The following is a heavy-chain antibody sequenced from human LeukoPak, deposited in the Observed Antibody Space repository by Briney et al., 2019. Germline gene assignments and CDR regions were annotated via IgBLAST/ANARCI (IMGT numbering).Heavy chain of an antibody. CDR3: ARVRGQPRWYYDSSGNHAFDI. CDR2: ISGYNGNK. D-gene: IGHD3-22*01. J-gene: IGHJ3*02. CDR1: GYTFTDYE. Sequence: ASVKVSCKASGYTFTDYEITWVRQAPGQGLEWMGYISGYNGNKNCAQKLQDRVTMTTETSTSTAYMELRSLRSDDTAVYYCARVRGQPRWYYDSSGNHAFDIWGQGTLVTVSS. V-gene: IGHV1-18*01.